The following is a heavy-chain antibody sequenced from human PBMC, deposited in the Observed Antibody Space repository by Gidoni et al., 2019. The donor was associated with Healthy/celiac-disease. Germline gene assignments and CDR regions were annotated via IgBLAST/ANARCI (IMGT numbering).Heavy chain of an antibody. V-gene: IGHV5-10-1*03. CDR3: ARIAGVVPNWFDP. CDR1: GYSLTSYW. J-gene: IGHJ5*02. CDR2: IDPSDSYT. Sequence: EVQLVQSGAEVKKHGESLRIPCEASGYSLTSYWFSWVRQMPGKGLEWMGRIDPSDSYTNYSPSFQGHVTISADKSISTAYLQWSSLKASDTAMYYCARIAGVVPNWFDPWGQGTLVTVSS. D-gene: IGHD2-21*01.